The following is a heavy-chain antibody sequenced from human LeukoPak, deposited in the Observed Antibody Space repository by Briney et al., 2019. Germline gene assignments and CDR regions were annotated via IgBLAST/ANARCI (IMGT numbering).Heavy chain of an antibody. J-gene: IGHJ2*01. CDR3: ARDLENYWYFDL. V-gene: IGHV3-53*01. CDR2: LYSDGTT. CDR1: GFTVSSNY. Sequence: GGSLRLSCAASGFTVSSNYMSWVRQAPGKGREWLSVLYSDGTTHYTESVRGGVTISRDNSKNTLYLQMSSLRVEDTAVYYCARDLENYWYFDLWGRGTRVTVSS.